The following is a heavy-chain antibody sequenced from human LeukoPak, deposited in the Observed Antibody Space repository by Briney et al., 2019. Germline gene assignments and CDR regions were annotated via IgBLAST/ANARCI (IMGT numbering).Heavy chain of an antibody. D-gene: IGHD5-18*01. CDR2: IKSKTDGGTT. V-gene: IGHV3-15*01. CDR3: TTGTWIQLWLADF. Sequence: GGSLRLSCAASGFTFSSAWMSWVRQAPGKGLEWVGHIKSKTDGGTTDYAAPVKGRFTISRDDSKNTLYLQMNSLKIEDTAVYYCTTGTWIQLWLADFWGQGTLVTVSS. CDR1: GFTFSSAW. J-gene: IGHJ4*02.